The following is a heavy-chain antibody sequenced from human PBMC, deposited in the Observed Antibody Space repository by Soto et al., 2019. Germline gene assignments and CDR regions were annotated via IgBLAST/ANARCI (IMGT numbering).Heavy chain of an antibody. CDR2: IYYSGTA. Sequence: SETLSLTCTVSGDSIISSTYYWGWIRQPPGKGLEWIGSIYYSGTAYYNPSLKSRVTISVDTSKNQFSLRLTSVTAADTGVYYCARHRNSGGGEDVWGQGTTVTVSS. J-gene: IGHJ6*02. D-gene: IGHD6-19*01. CDR1: GDSIISSTYY. CDR3: ARHRNSGGGEDV. V-gene: IGHV4-39*01.